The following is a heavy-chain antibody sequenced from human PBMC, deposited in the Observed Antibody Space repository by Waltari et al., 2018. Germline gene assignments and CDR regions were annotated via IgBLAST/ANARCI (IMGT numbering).Heavy chain of an antibody. V-gene: IGHV4-38-2*01. CDR1: SISSGYY. Sequence: SISSGYYWGWIRQPPGKGLEWIGSIYHSGSTYYNPSLKSRVTISVDTSKNQFSLKLSSVTAADTAVCYCATRSFYDILTGPNDAFDIWGQGTMVTVSS. CDR3: ATRSFYDILTGPNDAFDI. D-gene: IGHD3-9*01. CDR2: IYHSGST. J-gene: IGHJ3*02.